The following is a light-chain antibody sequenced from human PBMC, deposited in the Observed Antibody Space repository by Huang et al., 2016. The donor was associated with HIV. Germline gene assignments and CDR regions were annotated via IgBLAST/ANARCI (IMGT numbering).Light chain of an antibody. Sequence: QLTQSPPSLSASVGDTIIISCRTSQDIGTSLPWYQQKTGRAPKLLISGASTLQTGVPSRFSGDSAGTFFTLFITGLQPEDFATYYCQQLHTYPITFGQGTRLDIK. J-gene: IGKJ5*01. V-gene: IGKV1-13*02. CDR1: QDIGTS. CDR2: GAS. CDR3: QQLHTYPIT.